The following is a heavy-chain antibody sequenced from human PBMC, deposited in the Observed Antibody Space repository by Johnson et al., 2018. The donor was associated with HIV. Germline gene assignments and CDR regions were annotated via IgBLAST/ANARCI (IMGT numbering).Heavy chain of an antibody. CDR3: AKANRAMTKGGFGAFDI. CDR2: ISWNSDTI. V-gene: IGHV3-9*01. J-gene: IGHJ3*02. CDR1: GFTFDDFG. D-gene: IGHD3-16*01. Sequence: VQLVESGGGLVQPGRSLRLSCAASGFTFDDFGMHWVRQGPGKGLEWLSGISWNSDTIDYADSVKGRFIITRDNAKKSLYLQMNSLRAEDTALYYCAKANRAMTKGGFGAFDIWGQGTMVTVSS.